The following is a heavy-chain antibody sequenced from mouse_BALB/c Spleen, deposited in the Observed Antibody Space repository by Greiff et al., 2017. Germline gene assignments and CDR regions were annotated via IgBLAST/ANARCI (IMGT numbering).Heavy chain of an antibody. CDR2: ISYDGSN. V-gene: IGHV3-6*02. J-gene: IGHJ2*01. CDR1: GYSITSGYY. D-gene: IGHD2-14*01. Sequence: VQLKESGPGLVKPSQSLSLTCSVTGYSITSGYYWNWIRQFPGNKLEWMGYISYDGSNNYNPSLKNRISITRDTSKNQFFLKLNSVTTEDTATYYCARDNRSYYFDYWGQGTTLTVSS. CDR3: ARDNRSYYFDY.